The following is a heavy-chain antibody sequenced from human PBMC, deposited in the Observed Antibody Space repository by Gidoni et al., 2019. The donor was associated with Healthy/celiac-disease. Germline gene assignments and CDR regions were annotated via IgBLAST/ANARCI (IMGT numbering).Heavy chain of an antibody. Sequence: QVQLVESGGGVVQPGRSLRLSCAASGFPFSSYGMHWVRQAPGKGLEWVAVISYDGSNKYYADSVKGRFTISRDNSKNTLYLQMNSLRAEDTAVYYCAKDGSTLFDDAFDIWGQGTMVTVSS. CDR3: AKDGSTLFDDAFDI. V-gene: IGHV3-30*18. CDR2: ISYDGSNK. CDR1: GFPFSSYG. J-gene: IGHJ3*02. D-gene: IGHD1-26*01.